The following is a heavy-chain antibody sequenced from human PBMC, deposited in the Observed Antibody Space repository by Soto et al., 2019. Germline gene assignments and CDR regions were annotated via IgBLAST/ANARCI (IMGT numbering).Heavy chain of an antibody. CDR3: AHRSGFGELKT. Sequence: QITLKESGPTLVKPTQTLTLTSTFSGFSLSTNKMGVGWIRQSPGKALEWLALIYWDDNNLYSPSLKSRLTITKDTSKNQVVLTMTNVDPVDTATYYCAHRSGFGELKTWGQGTLVTVSS. V-gene: IGHV2-5*02. CDR2: IYWDDNN. J-gene: IGHJ5*02. CDR1: GFSLSTNKMG. D-gene: IGHD3-10*01.